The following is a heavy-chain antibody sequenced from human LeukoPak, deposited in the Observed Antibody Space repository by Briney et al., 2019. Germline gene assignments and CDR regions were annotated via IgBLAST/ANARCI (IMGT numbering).Heavy chain of an antibody. Sequence: APVKVSCKASGGTFSSYAISWVRQAPGQGLEWMGGIIPIFGTANYAQKFQGRVTFTADESTSTAYMELSSLRSEDTAVYYCARGAIAAAVDNWFDRWGQGTLVTVSS. V-gene: IGHV1-69*01. CDR3: ARGAIAAAVDNWFDR. D-gene: IGHD6-13*01. CDR1: GGTFSSYA. CDR2: IIPIFGTA. J-gene: IGHJ5*02.